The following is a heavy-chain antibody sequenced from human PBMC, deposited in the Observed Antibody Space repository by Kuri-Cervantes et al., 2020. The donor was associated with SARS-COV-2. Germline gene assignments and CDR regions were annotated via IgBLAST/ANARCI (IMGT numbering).Heavy chain of an antibody. CDR2: ISAYNGNT. Sequence: ASVKVSCKASGYTFTGYYMHWVRQAPGQGLEWMGWISAYNGNTNYAQKLQGRVTMTTDTSTSTAYMELRSLRSDDTAVYYCARGAYNWNDEGEAPGYWGQGTLVTVSS. V-gene: IGHV1-18*04. CDR1: GYTFTGYY. J-gene: IGHJ4*02. CDR3: ARGAYNWNDEGEAPGY. D-gene: IGHD1-1*01.